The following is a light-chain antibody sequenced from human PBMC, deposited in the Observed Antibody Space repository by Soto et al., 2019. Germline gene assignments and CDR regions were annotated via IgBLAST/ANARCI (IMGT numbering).Light chain of an antibody. CDR3: QQYGSSSIT. Sequence: EIVLTQSPATLSLSPGERATLSCGASQSVSSSYLGWYQQKPGLAPRLLIYDASSRATGIPDRFSGSGSGTDFTLTISRLEPEDFAVYYCQQYGSSSITFGQGTRLEIK. CDR2: DAS. J-gene: IGKJ5*01. V-gene: IGKV3D-20*01. CDR1: QSVSSSY.